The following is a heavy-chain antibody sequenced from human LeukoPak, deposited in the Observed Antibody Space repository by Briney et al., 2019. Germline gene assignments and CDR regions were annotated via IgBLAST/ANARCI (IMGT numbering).Heavy chain of an antibody. J-gene: IGHJ4*02. CDR3: ARGANNYYDSSGLRGDY. CDR2: ISTSTGNT. CDR1: GYTFTNDA. D-gene: IGHD3-22*01. Sequence: ASVKVSCKTSGYTFTNDAINWVRQAPGQGLEWLGWISTSTGNTTYVQSLQGRVTMTTDTSTTTVYLQLKNLRSDDTAVYYCARGANNYYDSSGLRGDYWGQGALVTVSS. V-gene: IGHV1-18*01.